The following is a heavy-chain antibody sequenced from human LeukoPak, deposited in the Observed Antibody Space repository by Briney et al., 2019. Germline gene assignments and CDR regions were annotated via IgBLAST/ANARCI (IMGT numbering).Heavy chain of an antibody. D-gene: IGHD6-6*01. CDR3: ASGPSSIAARSFDY. Sequence: ASVKVSCKASGYTFTSYDINWVRQATGQGLEWMGWMNPNSGNTGYAQKFQGRVTITRNTSISTAYMELSSLRSEDTAVYYCASGPSSIAARSFDYWGQGTLVTVSS. V-gene: IGHV1-8*03. CDR1: GYTFTSYD. CDR2: MNPNSGNT. J-gene: IGHJ4*02.